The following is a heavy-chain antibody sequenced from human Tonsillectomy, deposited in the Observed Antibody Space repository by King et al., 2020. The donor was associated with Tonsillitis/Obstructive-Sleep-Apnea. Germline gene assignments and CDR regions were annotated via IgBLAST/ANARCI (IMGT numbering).Heavy chain of an antibody. V-gene: IGHV1-46*01. CDR3: ARDDGDY. J-gene: IGHJ4*02. CDR2: INPSGGRT. Sequence: QLVQSGAEVKKPGASVKVSCKASGYTFTSYYMHWVRQAPGQGLEWMGIINPSGGRTRYEQTFQGRVTMTREPSTSTVYMELSSLRSEDTAVYYCARDDGDYWGQGTLVTVSS. CDR1: GYTFTSYY.